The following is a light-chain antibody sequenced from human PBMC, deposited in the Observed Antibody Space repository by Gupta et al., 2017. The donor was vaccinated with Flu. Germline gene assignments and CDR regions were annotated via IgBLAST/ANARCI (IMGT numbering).Light chain of an antibody. Sequence: TSSDVGGDKYASWYQQHPGKVPKLIIYEVSIRPSGVSNRFSGSKSGNTASLTISGLQAEDEADYYCSSFTSTSTLLFGGGTKLTVL. J-gene: IGLJ3*02. CDR1: SSDVGGDKY. V-gene: IGLV2-14*01. CDR3: SSFTSTSTLL. CDR2: EVS.